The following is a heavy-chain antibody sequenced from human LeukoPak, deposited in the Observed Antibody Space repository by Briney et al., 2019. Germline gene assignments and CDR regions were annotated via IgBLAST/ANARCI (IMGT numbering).Heavy chain of an antibody. CDR3: ASSRIVGATTMGFDY. J-gene: IGHJ4*02. D-gene: IGHD1-26*01. CDR1: GYTFTSNY. V-gene: IGHV1-46*01. CDR2: ISPSGGST. Sequence: ASVKVSCKAFGYTFTSNYMHWVRQAPGQGPEWMGVISPSGGSTTYAQKFQGRVTLTRDMSTSTDYLELSSLRSEDMAVYYCASSRIVGATTMGFDYWGQGTLVTVSS.